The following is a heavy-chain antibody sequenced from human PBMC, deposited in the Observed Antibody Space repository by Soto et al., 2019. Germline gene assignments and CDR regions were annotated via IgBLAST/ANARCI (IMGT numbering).Heavy chain of an antibody. Sequence: SETLSLTCAVYGGSFSGYYWSWIRQPPGKGLEWIGEINHSGSTNYNPSLKSRVTISVDTSKNQFSLKLSSVTAADTVGYYCARGWGRISDYWGQGALVTVSS. CDR3: ARGWGRISDY. CDR2: INHSGST. J-gene: IGHJ4*02. V-gene: IGHV4-34*01. D-gene: IGHD7-27*01. CDR1: GGSFSGYY.